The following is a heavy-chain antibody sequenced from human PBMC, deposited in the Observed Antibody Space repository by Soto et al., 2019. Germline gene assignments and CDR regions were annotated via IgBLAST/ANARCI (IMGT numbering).Heavy chain of an antibody. CDR1: GGTFRTYA. D-gene: IGHD6-19*01. Sequence: QVQLLQSGAEVKKPGSSVRVSCEASGGTFRTYAISWVRQAPGQGLEWMGEIIPIFGKVNYAQKFQGRVTITADESTITVYMDLRSLTSEDTAVYYCAKGAVAGTPTSYYYYCMDVWGQGTTVTVS. J-gene: IGHJ6*02. CDR3: AKGAVAGTPTSYYYYCMDV. V-gene: IGHV1-69*12. CDR2: IIPIFGKV.